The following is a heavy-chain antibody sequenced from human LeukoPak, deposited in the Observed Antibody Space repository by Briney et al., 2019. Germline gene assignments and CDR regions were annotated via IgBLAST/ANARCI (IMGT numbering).Heavy chain of an antibody. CDR2: INPYSGVT. D-gene: IGHD2-2*01. CDR1: GYTFTDYN. CDR3: ARGGCSSTSCYAYDY. J-gene: IGHJ4*02. V-gene: IGHV1-2*02. Sequence: ASVKVSCKASGYTFTDYNMHWVRQAPGQGLEWMGWINPYSGVTNYAQEFQARVTMTRDTSIRTAYMEMSSLESEDTAVYYCARGGCSSTSCYAYDYWGQGALVTVSS.